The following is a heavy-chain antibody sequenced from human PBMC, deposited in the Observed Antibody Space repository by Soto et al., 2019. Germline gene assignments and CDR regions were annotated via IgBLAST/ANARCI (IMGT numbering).Heavy chain of an antibody. Sequence: QVQLVESGGGVVQPGRSLRLSCTASGFTFSSYGMHWVRQAAGKGLEWVTVISYDGTNKYYADSVKGRLTISRDNSKNTLYLQMNSLRAEDTAVYYCAKTRGYSYDYGMGVWGQGTTVTVSS. CDR3: AKTRGYSYDYGMGV. CDR2: ISYDGTNK. V-gene: IGHV3-30*18. CDR1: GFTFSSYG. D-gene: IGHD5-18*01. J-gene: IGHJ6*02.